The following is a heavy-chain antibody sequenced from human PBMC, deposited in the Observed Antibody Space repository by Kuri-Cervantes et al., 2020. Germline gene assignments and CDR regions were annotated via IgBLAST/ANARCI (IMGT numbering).Heavy chain of an antibody. V-gene: IGHV3-23*01. Sequence: GGSLRLSCAASGFTFSGSAMHWVRQAPGKGLEWVSAISGSGGSTYYADSVKGRFTISRDNSKNTLYLQMNSLRAEDTAVYYCAKGRHYCSGGSCYLDYWGQGTLVTVSS. CDR3: AKGRHYCSGGSCYLDY. CDR2: ISGSGGST. D-gene: IGHD2-15*01. J-gene: IGHJ4*02. CDR1: GFTFSGSA.